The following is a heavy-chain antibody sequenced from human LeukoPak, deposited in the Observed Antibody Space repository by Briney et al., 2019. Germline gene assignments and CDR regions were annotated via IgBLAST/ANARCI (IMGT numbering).Heavy chain of an antibody. Sequence: SETLSLTCTVSGGSISSSSYYWGWIRQPPGKGLEWIGSIYYSGSTYYNPSLKSRVTISVDTSKNQFSLKLSSVTAADTAVYYCASWGWGDIVVVPAATDAFDIWGQGTMDTVSS. CDR1: GGSISSSSYY. CDR3: ASWGWGDIVVVPAATDAFDI. D-gene: IGHD2-2*01. V-gene: IGHV4-39*01. CDR2: IYYSGST. J-gene: IGHJ3*02.